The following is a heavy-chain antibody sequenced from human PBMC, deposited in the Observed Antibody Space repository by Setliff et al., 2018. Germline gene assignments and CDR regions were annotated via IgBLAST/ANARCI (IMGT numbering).Heavy chain of an antibody. V-gene: IGHV1-3*01. CDR2: INPGNGNT. D-gene: IGHD3-22*01. CDR3: ARDKGYDSSGYYFYYYYYMDV. CDR1: GYTFTDYA. J-gene: IGHJ6*03. Sequence: ASVKVSCKASGYTFTDYAMHWVRQAPGQRLEWMGWINPGNGNTKYSQKFQGRVTITRDTSASTAYVELSSLRSEDTAVYYCARDKGYDSSGYYFYYYYYMDVWGKGTTVTVSS.